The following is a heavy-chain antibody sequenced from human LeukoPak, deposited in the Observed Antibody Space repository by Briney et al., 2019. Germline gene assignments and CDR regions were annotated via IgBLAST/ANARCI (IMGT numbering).Heavy chain of an antibody. V-gene: IGHV3-23*01. D-gene: IGHD6-13*01. CDR2: ISDSGGST. CDR3: AKASIPAAGWWWFDP. J-gene: IGHJ5*02. Sequence: GGSLRLSCAASGFTFSSYAMSWVRQAPGKGLEWVSSISDSGGSTYNADSVKGRFTISRDNSKNTLYLQMSSLRAEDTAVYYCAKASIPAAGWWWFDPWGQGTLVTVSS. CDR1: GFTFSSYA.